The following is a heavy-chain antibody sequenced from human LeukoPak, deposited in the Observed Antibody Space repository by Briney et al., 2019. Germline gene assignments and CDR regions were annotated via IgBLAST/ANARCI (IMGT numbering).Heavy chain of an antibody. CDR1: GYSFTSYW. CDR2: IYPGDSDT. D-gene: IGHD6-19*01. CDR3: ARRYNSGWPYDAFDI. J-gene: IGHJ3*02. Sequence: PGESLKISCKGSGYSFTSYWIGWVRQMPGKGLGWMGIIYPGDSDTRYSPSFQGQVTISADKSISTAYLQWSSLKASDTAMYYCARRYNSGWPYDAFDIWGQGTMVTVSS. V-gene: IGHV5-51*01.